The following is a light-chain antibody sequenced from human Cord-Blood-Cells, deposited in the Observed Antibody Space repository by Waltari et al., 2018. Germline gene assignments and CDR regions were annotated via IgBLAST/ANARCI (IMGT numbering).Light chain of an antibody. Sequence: DIQMTQSPSSLSASVGDRVTITCRASQSISSYLNWYQQKPGKAPKLLIYAASSLQSGVPSRFSGSGSETDFTLTISSLQPEDFATYYCQQSYSTTWTFCQGTKVEIK. CDR1: QSISSY. J-gene: IGKJ1*01. CDR3: QQSYSTTWT. CDR2: AAS. V-gene: IGKV1-39*01.